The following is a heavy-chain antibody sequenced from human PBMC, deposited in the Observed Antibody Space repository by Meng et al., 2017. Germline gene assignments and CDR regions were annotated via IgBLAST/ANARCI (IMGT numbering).Heavy chain of an antibody. CDR1: GGTFSSYA. D-gene: IGHD3-10*01. CDR2: ISYDGSNK. Sequence: QLLRFGAEGKKPGSSVKVSCKASGGTFSSYAMHWVRQAPGKGLEWVAVISYDGSNKYYADSVKGRFTISRDNSKNTLYLQMNSLRAEDTAVYYCARSVTTMVRGVIIFWGQGTLVTVSS. CDR3: ARSVTTMVRGVIIF. J-gene: IGHJ1*01. V-gene: IGHV3-30*04.